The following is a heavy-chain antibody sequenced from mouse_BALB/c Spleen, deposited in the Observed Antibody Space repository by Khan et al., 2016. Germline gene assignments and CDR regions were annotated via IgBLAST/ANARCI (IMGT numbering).Heavy chain of an antibody. CDR3: AIGVDYGGFAS. D-gene: IGHD1-1*01. J-gene: IGHJ3*01. CDR2: INTYTGEP. CDR1: GYTFTNYG. V-gene: IGHV9-3-1*01. Sequence: QIQLVQSGPELKKPGETVKISCKASGYTFTNYGMNWVKQAPGKGLKWMGWINTYTGEPTYADDFKGRFAFSLQTSASTAYLQINNPNNEDTATCSCAIGVDYGGFASWGQGTLVTVSA.